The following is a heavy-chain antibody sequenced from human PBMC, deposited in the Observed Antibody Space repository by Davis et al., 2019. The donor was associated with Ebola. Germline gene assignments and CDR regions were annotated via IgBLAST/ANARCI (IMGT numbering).Heavy chain of an antibody. D-gene: IGHD2/OR15-2a*01. CDR3: ARGGFTLMVVPRDYFHGLDV. V-gene: IGHV1-8*01. CDR2: INPKNGNT. J-gene: IGHJ6*02. CDR1: GYTFISHD. Sequence: AASVKVSCKASGYTFISHDINWVRQATGQGLEWVGRINPKNGNTDYARKFQGRVTMTRITSINTAYMELSKLRSADTAVYYCARGGFTLMVVPRDYFHGLDVWGQGTTVTVSS.